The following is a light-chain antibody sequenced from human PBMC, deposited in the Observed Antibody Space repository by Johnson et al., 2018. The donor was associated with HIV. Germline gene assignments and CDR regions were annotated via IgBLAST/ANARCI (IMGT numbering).Light chain of an antibody. CDR3: GTWDTSLRSGF. Sequence: QSVLTQPPSVSAAPGQRVTISCSGSSSNIGSSPVNWYQQLPGTAPKLLIYRNNKRPSGTPDRFSGSKSGTSATLGITGLQTGDEADYYCGTWDTSLRSGFFGTGTKVTVL. CDR1: SSNIGSSP. J-gene: IGLJ1*01. V-gene: IGLV1-51*02. CDR2: RNN.